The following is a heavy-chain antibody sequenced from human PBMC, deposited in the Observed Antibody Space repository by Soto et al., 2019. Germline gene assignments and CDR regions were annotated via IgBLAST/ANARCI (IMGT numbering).Heavy chain of an antibody. CDR3: ARDNYDGSGYYFPDY. Sequence: QVQLAQSGAEVKKPGASVKVSCKASSYTFSSYGFTWVRQAPGQGIEWMGWISGYDGDTKNAQNFQARVTMTTDTSTSTAYMELRSMRSDDTAVYYCARDNYDGSGYYFPDYWGQGTLVTVSS. D-gene: IGHD3-22*01. V-gene: IGHV1-18*01. CDR2: ISGYDGDT. J-gene: IGHJ4*02. CDR1: SYTFSSYG.